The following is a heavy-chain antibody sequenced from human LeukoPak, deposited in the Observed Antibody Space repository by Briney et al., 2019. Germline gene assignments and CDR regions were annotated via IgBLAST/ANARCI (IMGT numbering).Heavy chain of an antibody. Sequence: GGSLRLSCAASGFTSSHYGVHWVRQAPGKGLEWVAFIRYDGSNKYYADSVKGRFTISRDNSKNTLYLQMNSLRAEDTAVYYCAKDHKYRIAAAGRGWYFDYWGQGTLVTVSS. CDR1: GFTSSHYG. J-gene: IGHJ4*02. CDR2: IRYDGSNK. V-gene: IGHV3-30*02. CDR3: AKDHKYRIAAAGRGWYFDY. D-gene: IGHD6-13*01.